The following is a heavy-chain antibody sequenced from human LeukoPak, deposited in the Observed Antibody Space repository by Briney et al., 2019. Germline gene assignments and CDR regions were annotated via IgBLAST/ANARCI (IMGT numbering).Heavy chain of an antibody. D-gene: IGHD2-2*01. CDR3: ARADCSSSTCYLRRSWFDP. J-gene: IGHJ5*02. V-gene: IGHV3-21*01. CDR1: GFTLSNYD. CDR2: ISTSSRYI. Sequence: GGSLRLFCAASGFTLSNYDMNWVRQAPGKGLEWVSSISTSSRYIYYKESVRGRFTISRDDAKNPLYLEMNSLRAEDTAVYYCARADCSSSTCYLRRSWFDPWGQGTLVTVSS.